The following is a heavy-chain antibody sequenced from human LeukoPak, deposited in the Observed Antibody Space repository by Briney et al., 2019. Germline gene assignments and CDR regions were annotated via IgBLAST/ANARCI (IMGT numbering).Heavy chain of an antibody. Sequence: LSLTCSVSGGSIGSAHYHWNWIRQLPGKGLEWVSYISSSGSTIYYADSVKGRFTISRDNAKNSLYLQMNSLRAEDTAVYYCARSYGSGSYGMDVWGKGTTVTVSS. CDR3: ARSYGSGSYGMDV. CDR2: ISSSGSTI. D-gene: IGHD3-10*01. CDR1: GGSIGSAHYH. J-gene: IGHJ6*04. V-gene: IGHV3-48*03.